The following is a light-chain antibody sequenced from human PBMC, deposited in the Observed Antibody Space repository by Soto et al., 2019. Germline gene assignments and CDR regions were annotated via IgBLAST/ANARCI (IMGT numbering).Light chain of an antibody. Sequence: EIVVSKSAATLSVSPGERATLSCRASQSVSSNLAWYQQKPGQAPRLLIYDASYRATGIPARFRGSGSGTDFTLTISSLEPEDFAIYYCQPRSNWITFGQGTRLEIK. CDR1: QSVSSN. CDR2: DAS. V-gene: IGKV3-11*01. CDR3: QPRSNWIT. J-gene: IGKJ5*01.